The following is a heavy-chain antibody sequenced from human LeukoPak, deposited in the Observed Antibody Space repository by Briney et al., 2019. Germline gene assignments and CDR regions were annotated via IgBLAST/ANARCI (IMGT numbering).Heavy chain of an antibody. J-gene: IGHJ1*01. CDR1: GFTFSSYS. V-gene: IGHV3-21*01. Sequence: GGSLRLSCAASGFTFSSYSMNWVRQAPGKGLEWVSSISSSSSYIYYADSVKGRFTISRDNAKNSLYLQMNSLRAEDTAVYYCASNLDIVVVPAAIFQHWGQGTLVTVSS. CDR2: ISSSSSYI. CDR3: ASNLDIVVVPAAIFQH. D-gene: IGHD2-2*02.